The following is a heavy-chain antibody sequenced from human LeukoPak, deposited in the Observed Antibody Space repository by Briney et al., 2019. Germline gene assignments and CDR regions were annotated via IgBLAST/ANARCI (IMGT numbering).Heavy chain of an antibody. J-gene: IGHJ3*01. CDR3: ATFNQRDAFDF. V-gene: IGHV3-15*01. CDR2: STSNGGTT. Sequence: KAGGSLRLSCAASGFNFNGVWMSWVRQAPGKGLEWVGRSTSNGGTTDYAPPVEGRFTISRDASINTLYLQMNSLKTEDTAVYYCATFNQRDAFDFWGQGTMVTVSS. D-gene: IGHD1-14*01. CDR1: GFNFNGVW.